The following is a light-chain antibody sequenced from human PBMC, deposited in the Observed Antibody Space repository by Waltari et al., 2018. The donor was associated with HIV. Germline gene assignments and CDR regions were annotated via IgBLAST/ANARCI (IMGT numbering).Light chain of an antibody. V-gene: IGKV1-9*01. CDR3: QQLDSYTQIT. Sequence: DIQLTQSPSFLSASVGDRVTITCRTTQGISNYLAWYQQKPGKAPQLLIYAASTWQSEVPSRFSGSGSGTEFTLTISNLQPEDFATFYCQQLDSYTQITFGGGTKVEIK. CDR1: QGISNY. J-gene: IGKJ4*01. CDR2: AAS.